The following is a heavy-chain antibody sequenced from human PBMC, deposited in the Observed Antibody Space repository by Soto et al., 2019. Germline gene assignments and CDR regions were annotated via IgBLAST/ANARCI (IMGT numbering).Heavy chain of an antibody. Sequence: QVQLQESGPRLVKPSQTLSLTCNVSGVSISSAGYYWSWIRQHPGKGLEWIGYIYHSGSTYYNPSLKSRVTISVDMSQNHFSLDLSSVTAADTAVYYCAREQRVRLGSGSSYWFDPWGQGTLVTVSS. V-gene: IGHV4-31*03. CDR1: GVSISSAGYY. CDR2: IYHSGST. J-gene: IGHJ5*02. D-gene: IGHD3-10*01. CDR3: AREQRVRLGSGSSYWFDP.